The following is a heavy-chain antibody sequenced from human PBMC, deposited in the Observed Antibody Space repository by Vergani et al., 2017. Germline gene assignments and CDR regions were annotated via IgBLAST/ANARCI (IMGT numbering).Heavy chain of an antibody. Sequence: EVQLLESGGGLVQPGGSLRLSCAASGFTFSSYAMSWVRQAPGKGLEWVSAISGSGGSTYYADSGKGRFTISRDNSKNTLYLQMNSLRAEDTAVYYCARQRAHCSSASCSDYGMDVWGQGTTVTVSS. CDR2: ISGSGGST. CDR1: GFTFSSYA. D-gene: IGHD2-2*01. J-gene: IGHJ6*02. CDR3: ARQRAHCSSASCSDYGMDV. V-gene: IGHV3-23*01.